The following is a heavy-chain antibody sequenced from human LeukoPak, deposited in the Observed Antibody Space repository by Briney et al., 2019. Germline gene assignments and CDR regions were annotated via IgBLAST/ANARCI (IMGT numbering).Heavy chain of an antibody. CDR2: IISSSSYI. CDR3: AGSGIAVAATDYYHGMDV. Sequence: GSLSLSCAASGFTFSSYSMNWVRRAPGKGLEWVSSIISSSSYIYYADSVKGRFTISRDNAKNSLYLQMNSLRAEDTAVYYCAGSGIAVAATDYYHGMDVWGQGTTVTVSS. V-gene: IGHV3-21*01. D-gene: IGHD6-19*01. J-gene: IGHJ6*02. CDR1: GFTFSSYS.